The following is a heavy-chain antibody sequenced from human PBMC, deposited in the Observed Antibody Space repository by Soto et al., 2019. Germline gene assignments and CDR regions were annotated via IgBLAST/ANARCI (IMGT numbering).Heavy chain of an antibody. CDR1: GYSFTNND. D-gene: IGHD3-16*01. Sequence: ASVKVYCKASGYSFTNNDVSCGLQATGQGLEWMGWMNPGSGDTGYAQKFQGRVTMTRDISIATAYMELSSLRSDDTAIYYCARMETFGSLNWFDPWGQGTLVTVSS. V-gene: IGHV1-8*01. J-gene: IGHJ5*02. CDR3: ARMETFGSLNWFDP. CDR2: MNPGSGDT.